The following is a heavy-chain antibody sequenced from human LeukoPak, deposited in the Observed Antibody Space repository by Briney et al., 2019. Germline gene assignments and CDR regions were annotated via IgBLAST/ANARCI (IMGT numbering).Heavy chain of an antibody. V-gene: IGHV3-30*18. CDR1: GFTFNNYG. CDR3: AKGPLRGTAAAIDY. CDR2: ISYDGRNI. Sequence: GALRLSCAASGFTFNNYGMHWVRQAPGKGLEWVAVISYDGRNIHYPDSVKGRFTISRDISTDTLWLQMDSLRTEDTAVYYCAKGPLRGTAAAIDYWGQGTLVTVSS. D-gene: IGHD2-2*01. J-gene: IGHJ4*02.